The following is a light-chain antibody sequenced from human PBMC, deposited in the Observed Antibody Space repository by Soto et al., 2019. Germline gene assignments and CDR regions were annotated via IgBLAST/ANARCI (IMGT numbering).Light chain of an antibody. V-gene: IGKV3-20*01. J-gene: IGKJ1*01. Sequence: EIVLTQSPGTLSLTPGERATLSCRASQSVSSTFLAWYQQKPGLAPKVLIYGASTRATGIPDRFSGSGSGTDFTLTISRLEPEDFAMYYCQQYESSRTFGQGTKVEMK. CDR1: QSVSSTF. CDR2: GAS. CDR3: QQYESSRT.